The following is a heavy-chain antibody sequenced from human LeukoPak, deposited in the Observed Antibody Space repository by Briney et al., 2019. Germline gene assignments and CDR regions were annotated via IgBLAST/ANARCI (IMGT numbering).Heavy chain of an antibody. D-gene: IGHD2-21*02. V-gene: IGHV4-59*08. Sequence: SETLSLTCTVSGGSISSYYWSWIRQPPGKGLEWIGYIYYSGSTNYNPSLKSRVTISVDTSKNQFSLKLTSVSAADTAMYYCARATDAIFDWFDSWGQGTLVTVSS. CDR3: ARATDAIFDWFDS. CDR2: IYYSGST. CDR1: GGSISSYY. J-gene: IGHJ5*01.